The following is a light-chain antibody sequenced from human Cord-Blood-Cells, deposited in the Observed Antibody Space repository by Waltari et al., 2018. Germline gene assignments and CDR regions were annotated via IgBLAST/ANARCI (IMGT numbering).Light chain of an antibody. CDR1: SLRSYY. Sequence: SSELTQDPAVSVALGRTVRITCQGDSLRSYYARWYQQKPRQAPVLVSYGKNNRPSGIPDRFSGSSSGNTASLTSAGAQADDEADYYCNSRESSGNHRVFGGGTKLTVL. V-gene: IGLV3-19*01. CDR3: NSRESSGNHRV. J-gene: IGLJ2*01. CDR2: GKN.